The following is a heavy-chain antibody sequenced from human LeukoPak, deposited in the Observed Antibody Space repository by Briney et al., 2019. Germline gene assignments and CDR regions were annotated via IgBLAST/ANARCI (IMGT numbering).Heavy chain of an antibody. V-gene: IGHV3-23*01. CDR2: ISGSGGST. CDR3: AKGSERYDFWGGYYFAYYFDY. D-gene: IGHD3-3*01. CDR1: GFTFSSYA. Sequence: GGSLRLSCAASGFTFSSYAMSWVRQAPGKGLEWVSAISGSGGSTYYADSVKGRFTISRDNSKNTLYLQMNSLRAEDTAVYYCAKGSERYDFWGGYYFAYYFDYWGQGTLVTVSS. J-gene: IGHJ4*02.